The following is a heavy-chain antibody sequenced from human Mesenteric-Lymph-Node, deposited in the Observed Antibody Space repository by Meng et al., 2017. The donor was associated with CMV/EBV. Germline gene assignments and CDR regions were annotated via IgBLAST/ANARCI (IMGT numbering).Heavy chain of an antibody. V-gene: IGHV3-30*04. Sequence: GESLKISCAASGCTFSNYAIHWVRQAPGKGLEWVAVISYDGSNKFYADSVKGRFTISRDNSKNTLYLQMNSLRAEDTAVYYCARNTIFGVVIIPGYFDYWGQGTLVTVSS. CDR2: ISYDGSNK. D-gene: IGHD3-3*01. CDR3: ARNTIFGVVIIPGYFDY. CDR1: GCTFSNYA. J-gene: IGHJ4*02.